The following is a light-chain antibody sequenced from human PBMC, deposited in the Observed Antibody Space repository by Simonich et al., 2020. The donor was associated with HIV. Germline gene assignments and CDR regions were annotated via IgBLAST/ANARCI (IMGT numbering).Light chain of an antibody. V-gene: IGKV2-30*01. CDR2: KVS. CDR1: QSLVNSDGNTY. CDR3: MQGTHWPPFT. Sequence: DVVMTQSPLSLPVTLGQPASISCRSSQSLVNSDGNTYLNWFQQRPGQSPRRLIYKVSNRDSGVPDRLSGSGSGTDCTLKISRVEAEDVGVYYCMQGTHWPPFTFGPGTKVDIK. J-gene: IGKJ3*01.